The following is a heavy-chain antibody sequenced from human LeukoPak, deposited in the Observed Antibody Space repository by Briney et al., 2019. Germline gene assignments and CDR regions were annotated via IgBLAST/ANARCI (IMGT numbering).Heavy chain of an antibody. CDR3: ARENDYGGNDAFDI. J-gene: IGHJ3*02. D-gene: IGHD4-23*01. CDR1: GFTFSDYY. V-gene: IGHV3-11*01. Sequence: PGGSLRLSCAASGFTFSDYYMSWIRQAPGKGLEWVSYISSSGSTIYYADSVKGRFTISRDNAKNSLYLQMNSLRAEDTAVYYCARENDYGGNDAFDIWGQGTMVTVSS. CDR2: ISSSGSTI.